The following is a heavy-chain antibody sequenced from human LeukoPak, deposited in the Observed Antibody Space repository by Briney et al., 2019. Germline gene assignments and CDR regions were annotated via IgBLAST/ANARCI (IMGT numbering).Heavy chain of an antibody. V-gene: IGHV1-3*01. D-gene: IGHD6-19*01. CDR1: GYTFTSYA. CDR3: ARRYSSGWQDYYFDY. CDR2: INAGNGNT. J-gene: IGHJ4*02. Sequence: GASVNVSFTASGYTFTSYAMHWVRQAPGQRREWMGWINAGNGNTKYSQKFQGRVTITRDTSASTAYMELSSLRSEDTAVYYCARRYSSGWQDYYFDYWGQGTLVTVSS.